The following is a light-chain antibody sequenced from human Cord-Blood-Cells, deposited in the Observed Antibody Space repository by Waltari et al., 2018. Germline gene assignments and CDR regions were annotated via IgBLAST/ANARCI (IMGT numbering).Light chain of an antibody. J-gene: IGLJ1*01. Sequence: QSALTQPASVSGSPGQSLTISCTGTSSGAGGYHYVSWYQQHPGKAPKLMIYDVSNRPSGVSNRFSGSKSGNTASLTISGLQAEDEADYYCSSYTSSRTLVFGTGTKVTVL. CDR2: DVS. V-gene: IGLV2-14*01. CDR1: SSGAGGYHY. CDR3: SSYTSSRTLV.